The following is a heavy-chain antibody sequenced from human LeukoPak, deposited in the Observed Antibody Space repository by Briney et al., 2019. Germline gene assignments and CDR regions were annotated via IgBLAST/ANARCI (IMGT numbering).Heavy chain of an antibody. CDR3: TTDRMIYATNWAVSWFDP. J-gene: IGHJ5*02. D-gene: IGHD2-8*01. Sequence: PGGSLRLSCAASGFTFSSYEMNWVRQAPGKGLEWVGRVKTKGDGGAADYAATVKGRFTISRDDSTKTLYLQMNSLKTEDTAVYYCTTDRMIYATNWAVSWFDPWGQGTLVTVSS. CDR1: GFTFSSYE. CDR2: VKTKGDGGAA. V-gene: IGHV3-15*01.